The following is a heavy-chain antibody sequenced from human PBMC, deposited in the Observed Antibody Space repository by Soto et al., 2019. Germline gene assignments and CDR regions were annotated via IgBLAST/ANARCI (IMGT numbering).Heavy chain of an antibody. CDR2: LVVGSGNT. Sequence: SVKVSCKTSGFMFTSSAVQWVRQARGQRLEWIGWLVVGSGNTHYAQHFQERVTLTNDTSISTAYMELSGLGSDDTAVYYCARGDFGSSSNYFGGWFDPWGQGTLVTVSS. J-gene: IGHJ5*02. CDR1: GFMFTSSA. CDR3: ARGDFGSSSNYFGGWFDP. D-gene: IGHD3-22*01. V-gene: IGHV1-58*01.